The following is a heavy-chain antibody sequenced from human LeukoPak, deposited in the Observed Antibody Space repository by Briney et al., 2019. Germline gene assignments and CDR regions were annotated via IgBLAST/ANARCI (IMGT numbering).Heavy chain of an antibody. V-gene: IGHV1-69*05. Sequence: ASVKVSCKASGGTFSNYAFSWVRQAPGQGLEWMGGIIPIFRTTNYAEQFQGRVTITTDESTNTAYLDLSSLRSGDTAVYYCAKDDGSATMGFDSWGQGTLVSVSS. CDR2: IIPIFRTT. D-gene: IGHD1-26*01. CDR1: GGTFSNYA. J-gene: IGHJ5*01. CDR3: AKDDGSATMGFDS.